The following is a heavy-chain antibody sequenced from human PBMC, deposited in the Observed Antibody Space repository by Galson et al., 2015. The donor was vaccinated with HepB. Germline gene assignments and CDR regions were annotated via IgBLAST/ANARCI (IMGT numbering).Heavy chain of an antibody. Sequence: SVKVSCKAVGYTFDTYGISWVRQTPGQGLEWMGWIRVSNGNTTYAQKFQDRVTMTADRGASTAYLEVTSLRSEDTAVYYCARDDLIVGPSPDYWGQGTLVIVSS. D-gene: IGHD1-26*01. CDR3: ARDDLIVGPSPDY. J-gene: IGHJ4*02. V-gene: IGHV1-18*01. CDR2: IRVSNGNT. CDR1: GYTFDTYG.